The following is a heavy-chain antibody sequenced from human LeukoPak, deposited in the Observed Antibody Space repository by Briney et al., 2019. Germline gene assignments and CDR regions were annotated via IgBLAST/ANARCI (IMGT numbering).Heavy chain of an antibody. V-gene: IGHV3-30*04. Sequence: GGSLRLSCAASGFTFSSYAMHWVRQAPGKGLEWVAVISYDGSNKYYADSVKGRFTISRDNSKNTLYLQMNSLRAEDTAVYYCARDCRRQLWAVAARGAFDIWGQGTMVTVSS. CDR3: ARDCRRQLWAVAARGAFDI. CDR1: GFTFSSYA. CDR2: ISYDGSNK. J-gene: IGHJ3*02. D-gene: IGHD6-19*01.